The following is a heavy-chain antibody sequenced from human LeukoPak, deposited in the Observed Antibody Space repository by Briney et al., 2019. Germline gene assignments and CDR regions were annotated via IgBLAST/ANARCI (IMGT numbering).Heavy chain of an antibody. J-gene: IGHJ4*02. CDR2: IYPGDSDT. D-gene: IGHD2-2*01. CDR3: ARRQGCSSTSCPPDS. Sequence: KPGESLKISCRGSGYSFTTYWIGWVRQIPGKGLEWMEIIYPGDSDTRYSPSFQGQVTMSADKSINTAYLQWSSLKASDTAMYYCARRQGCSSTSCPPDSWGQGTLVTVSS. CDR1: GYSFTTYW. V-gene: IGHV5-51*01.